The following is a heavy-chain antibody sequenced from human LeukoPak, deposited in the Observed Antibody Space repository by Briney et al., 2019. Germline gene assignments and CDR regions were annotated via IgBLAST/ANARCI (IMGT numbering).Heavy chain of an antibody. CDR3: ARRTPQMTTNEYALDI. Sequence: SETLSLTCALYGGSFSDHYWSWIRQPPGKGLEWIGEIDHRGSTHYNASLMSRVTMSIDTSNNHFSLKLRSVTAADTAVYYCARRTPQMTTNEYALDIRGQGTMVTVSS. CDR1: GGSFSDHY. J-gene: IGHJ3*02. V-gene: IGHV4-34*01. D-gene: IGHD5-24*01. CDR2: IDHRGST.